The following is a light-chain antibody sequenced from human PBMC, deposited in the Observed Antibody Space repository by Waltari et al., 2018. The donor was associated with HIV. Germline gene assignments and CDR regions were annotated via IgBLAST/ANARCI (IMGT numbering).Light chain of an antibody. CDR2: EVS. J-gene: IGLJ1*01. Sequence: QSALTQPPSASGSPGQSVTISCTGTSSDAGGYNYVSWYQLHPGKAPKLMIYEVSKRPSGVPDRFSGSKSGNTASLTVSGLQSEDEADYFCASYAGSTNVFGTGTKVTVL. CDR1: SSDAGGYNY. V-gene: IGLV2-8*01. CDR3: ASYAGSTNV.